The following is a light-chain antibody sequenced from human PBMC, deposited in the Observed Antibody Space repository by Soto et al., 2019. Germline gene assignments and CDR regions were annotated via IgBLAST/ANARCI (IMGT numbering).Light chain of an antibody. CDR2: AAS. CDR3: QKYNSAPF. J-gene: IGKJ3*01. V-gene: IGKV1-27*01. Sequence: DIQMTQSPSSLSASVGDRVTITCRASQGISNYLAWYQQKPGKVPKLLIYAASTLQSGVPSRFSGSGSGTDFTLTISSLQPDDVATYYCQKYNSAPFFGPGTKVDIK. CDR1: QGISNY.